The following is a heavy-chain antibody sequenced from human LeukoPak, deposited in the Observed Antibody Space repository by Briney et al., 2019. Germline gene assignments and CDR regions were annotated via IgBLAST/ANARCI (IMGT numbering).Heavy chain of an antibody. V-gene: IGHV4-4*09. CDR1: GGSVGGFY. J-gene: IGHJ4*02. D-gene: IGHD6-19*01. CDR3: ATGGAYTSGWYNI. CDR2: IFSSGGT. Sequence: SETLSLTCTVSGGSVGGFYWTWIRQPPGGGMQWIGFIFSSGGTNYNPSLKSRVAISKDTSKNQVSLRVTSVTAADTAVYYCATGGAYTSGWYNIWGQGTLVSVSS.